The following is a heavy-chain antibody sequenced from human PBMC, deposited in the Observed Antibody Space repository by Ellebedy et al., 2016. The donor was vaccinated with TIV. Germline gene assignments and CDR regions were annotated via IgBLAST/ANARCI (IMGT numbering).Heavy chain of an antibody. Sequence: GESLKISCAASGFTFSTYWMHWVRQAPGKGLVWISRINNDGRTTTYVDSVEGRFTISRDNARTTLSLQMRSLIAEDTAVYFCARTADVPGVGDWFDSWGQGTLVTVSS. CDR1: GFTFSTYW. J-gene: IGHJ5*01. D-gene: IGHD3-16*01. V-gene: IGHV3-74*03. CDR2: INNDGRTT. CDR3: ARTADVPGVGDWFDS.